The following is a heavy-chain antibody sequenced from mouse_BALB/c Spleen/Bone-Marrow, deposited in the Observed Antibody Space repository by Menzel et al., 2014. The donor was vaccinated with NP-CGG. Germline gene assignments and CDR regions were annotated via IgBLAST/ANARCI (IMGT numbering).Heavy chain of an antibody. V-gene: IGHV1-69*01. CDR1: GYTFTDNW. J-gene: IGHJ4*01. CDR2: MDTSDSYT. Sequence: QVQLQQPGAELGMPGASVKMSCKASGYTFTDNWLYWLKRRPGQGLEWSGAMDTSDSYTNYYQKFMGILSLTGDASSSTAYMQVSSLTADDSAVYYCARGGHDFSLDYWGQGTSVTGSS. D-gene: IGHD2-4*01. CDR3: ARGGHDFSLDY.